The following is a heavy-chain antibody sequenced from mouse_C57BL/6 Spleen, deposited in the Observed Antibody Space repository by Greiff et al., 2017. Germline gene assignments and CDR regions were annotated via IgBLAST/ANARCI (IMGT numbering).Heavy chain of an antibody. CDR1: GYTFTGYW. V-gene: IGHV1-52*01. J-gene: IGHJ4*01. D-gene: IGHD1-1*01. CDR3: ARSHYYGSSRYAMDY. Sequence: VQLQQPGAELVRPGSSVKLSCKASGYTFTGYWMHWVKQRPIQGLEWIGNIDPSDSATHYNQKFKDKATLTVDKSSSTAYMQLSSLTSEDSAVYYCARSHYYGSSRYAMDYWGQGTSVTVSS. CDR2: IDPSDSAT.